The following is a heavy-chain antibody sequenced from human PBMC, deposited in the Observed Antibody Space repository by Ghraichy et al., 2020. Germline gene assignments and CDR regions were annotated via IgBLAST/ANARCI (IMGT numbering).Heavy chain of an antibody. CDR2: ISYDGSNK. Sequence: GGSLRLSCAASGLTFSNYGMHWVRQAPGKGLEWVAVISYDGSNKYHADSVKGRFTISRDNSKNTLYLQMNSLRAEDTAVYYCAKASAAVTTTFPDYFDYWGQGTLVTVSS. CDR1: GLTFSNYG. V-gene: IGHV3-30*18. J-gene: IGHJ4*02. D-gene: IGHD4-17*01. CDR3: AKASAAVTTTFPDYFDY.